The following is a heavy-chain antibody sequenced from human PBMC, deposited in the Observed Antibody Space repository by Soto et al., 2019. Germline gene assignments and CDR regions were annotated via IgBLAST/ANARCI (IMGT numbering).Heavy chain of an antibody. CDR3: ATTGTTGYYFDS. D-gene: IGHD1-1*01. Sequence: GESLKISCKGSAYTVSSNWSGWVRQMPGKGLEWMGIIYPGDSDTRYSPSFQGQVTISVDKSISAAYLQWSSLKASDSAMYYCATTGTTGYYFDSWGQGTLVTVSS. J-gene: IGHJ4*02. V-gene: IGHV5-51*01. CDR1: AYTVSSNW. CDR2: IYPGDSDT.